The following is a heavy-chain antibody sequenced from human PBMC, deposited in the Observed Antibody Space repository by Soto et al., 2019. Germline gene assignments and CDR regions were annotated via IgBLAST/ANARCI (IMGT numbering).Heavy chain of an antibody. CDR2: IRDKAYGGTI. V-gene: IGHV3-49*03. J-gene: IGHJ3*02. D-gene: IGHD2-2*01. Sequence: GGSLRLSCTASGFNFGDYAMSWFRQSPGKGLEWGGLIRDKAYGGTIEYAASVKGRITISRDDSKSIAYMQMNSLKTEDTAVYYCARALRYCTSTACYFAFDIWGQGTMVTVS. CDR3: ARALRYCTSTACYFAFDI. CDR1: GFNFGDYA.